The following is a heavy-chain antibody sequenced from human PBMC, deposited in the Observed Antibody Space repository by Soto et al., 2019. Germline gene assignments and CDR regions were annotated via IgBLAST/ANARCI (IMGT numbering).Heavy chain of an antibody. CDR3: ARSRVPSQFFDY. J-gene: IGHJ4*02. D-gene: IGHD2-2*01. Sequence: SETLSLTCTVSGGSITSSSYYWGWIRQPPGKGLEWIGGIYYSGRSYYNPSLKSRVTMSVDTSKNQFSLTLNSVTAADAAVYYCARSRVPSQFFDYWGQGTLVTVSS. CDR2: IYYSGRS. CDR1: GGSITSSSYY. V-gene: IGHV4-39*01.